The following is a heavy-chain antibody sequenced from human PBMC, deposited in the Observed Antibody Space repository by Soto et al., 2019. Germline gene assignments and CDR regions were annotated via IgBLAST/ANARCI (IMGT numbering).Heavy chain of an antibody. V-gene: IGHV4-39*01. CDR1: GGSISSSSYY. Sequence: SETLSLTCTVSGGSISSSSYYWGWIRQPPGKGLEWIGSIYYSGSTYYNPSLKSRVTISVDTSKNQFSLKLSSVTAADTAVYYCARNNWNDRGWSYYFDYWGQGTLVTVSS. J-gene: IGHJ4*02. D-gene: IGHD1-1*01. CDR3: ARNNWNDRGWSYYFDY. CDR2: IYYSGST.